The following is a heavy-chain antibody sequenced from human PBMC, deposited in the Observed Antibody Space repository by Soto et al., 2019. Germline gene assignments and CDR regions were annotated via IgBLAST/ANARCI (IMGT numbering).Heavy chain of an antibody. V-gene: IGHV4-61*01. J-gene: IGHJ4*02. CDR2: INYSGNT. CDR3: ARRLAAVDY. CDR1: GASVTSGTYY. Sequence: PSETLALTCTDSGASVTSGTYYWTWIRQPPGKGLEWIGHINYSGNTNYNPSLKSRVTISVDTSKNQVSLRLSSVTAADTAVYYCARRLAAVDYWGQGTLVTVSS. D-gene: IGHD6-13*01.